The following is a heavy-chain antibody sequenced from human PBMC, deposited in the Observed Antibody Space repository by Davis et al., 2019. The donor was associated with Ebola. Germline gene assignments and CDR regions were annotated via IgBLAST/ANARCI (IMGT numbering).Heavy chain of an antibody. Sequence: GESLKISCAASGFTFSSYAMSWVRQAPGKGLEWVSAISGSGGSTYYADSVKGRFTISRDNSKNTLYLQMNSLRAEDTAVYYCAKGTLRFLEWFNDAFDIWGQGTMVTVSS. CDR1: GFTFSSYA. J-gene: IGHJ3*02. V-gene: IGHV3-23*01. CDR2: ISGSGGST. CDR3: AKGTLRFLEWFNDAFDI. D-gene: IGHD3-3*01.